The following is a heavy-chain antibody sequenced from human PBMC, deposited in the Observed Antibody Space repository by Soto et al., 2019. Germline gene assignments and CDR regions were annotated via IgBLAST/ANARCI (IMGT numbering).Heavy chain of an antibody. CDR1: GFTVTSNY. J-gene: IGHJ6*02. Sequence: EVQLVETGGGLIQPGGSLRLSCAASGFTVTSNYMIWVRQPPGKGLEWVSTTFSGGTTNYADSVKGPFTISSDNSKNTLYLPMSNLGVEDTDVYYCARKPPGAMQGGAYGMDVWGQGTTVSVSS. D-gene: IGHD2-2*01. CDR2: TFSGGTT. CDR3: ARKPPGAMQGGAYGMDV. V-gene: IGHV3-53*02.